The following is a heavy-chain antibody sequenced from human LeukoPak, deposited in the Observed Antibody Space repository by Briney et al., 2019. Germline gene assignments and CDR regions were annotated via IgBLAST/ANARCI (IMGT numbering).Heavy chain of an antibody. CDR3: AAVGSVVRGDYFDY. Sequence: GASVKVSCKASGFTFTSSAMQWVRQARGQRLEWIGWIVVGSGNTNYAQKFQERVTITRDMSTSTTYMELSSLRSEDTAVYYCAAVGSVVRGDYFDYWGQGTLVTVSS. CDR2: IVVGSGNT. V-gene: IGHV1-58*02. J-gene: IGHJ4*02. D-gene: IGHD3-10*01. CDR1: GFTFTSSA.